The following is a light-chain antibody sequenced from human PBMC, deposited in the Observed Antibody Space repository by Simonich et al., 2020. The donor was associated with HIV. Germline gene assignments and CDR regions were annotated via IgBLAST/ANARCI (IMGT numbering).Light chain of an antibody. CDR2: NDN. Sequence: SYELTQPPSVSVSPGQTARITCSGDALPKQYAYWYQQKPGQAPVLVIYNDNERPSGIPELFSGSSSGTTGTLTITGVQADDEADFYCQSTDSSGTLWVFGGGTKLTVL. CDR1: ALPKQY. V-gene: IGLV3-25*03. CDR3: QSTDSSGTLWV. J-gene: IGLJ3*02.